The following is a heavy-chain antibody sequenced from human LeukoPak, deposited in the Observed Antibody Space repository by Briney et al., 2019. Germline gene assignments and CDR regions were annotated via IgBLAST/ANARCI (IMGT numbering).Heavy chain of an antibody. CDR3: AKDAYYYGSGSYYNGNYFDY. CDR2: IRYDGSNK. J-gene: IGHJ4*02. CDR1: GFTFSSYG. Sequence: PGGSLRLSCAASGFTFSSYGMHWVRQAPGKGLEWVAFIRYDGSNKYYADSVKGRFTISRDNSKNTLYLQMNSLRAEDTAVYYCAKDAYYYGSGSYYNGNYFDYWGQGTLVTVSS. D-gene: IGHD3-10*01. V-gene: IGHV3-30*02.